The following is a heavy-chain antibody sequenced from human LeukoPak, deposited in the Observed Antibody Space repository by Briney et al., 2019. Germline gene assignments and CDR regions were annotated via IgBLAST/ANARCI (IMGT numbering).Heavy chain of an antibody. CDR3: ARSHVLLWFGPRSGDYYYYYGMDV. Sequence: ASVKVSCKASGYTFTSYAMHWVRQAPGQRLEWMGWINAGNGNTKYSQEFQGRVTITRDTSASTAYMELSSLRSEDTAVYYCARSHVLLWFGPRSGDYYYYYGMDVWGKGTTVTVSS. V-gene: IGHV1-3*01. D-gene: IGHD3-10*01. CDR2: INAGNGNT. CDR1: GYTFTSYA. J-gene: IGHJ6*04.